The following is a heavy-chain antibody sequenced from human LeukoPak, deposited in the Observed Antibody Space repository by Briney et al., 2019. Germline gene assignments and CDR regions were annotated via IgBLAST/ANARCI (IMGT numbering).Heavy chain of an antibody. J-gene: IGHJ5*02. D-gene: IGHD3-10*01. CDR1: GYTFTSYY. CDR2: INPSGGST. CDR3: ARRLGDRGFDP. Sequence: ASVKVSCKASGYTFTSYYMHWVRQAPGKGLEWMGIINPSGGSTSYAQKFQGRVTMTRDMFTSTVYMELSSLRSEDTAVYYCARRLGDRGFDPWGQGTLVTVSS. V-gene: IGHV1-46*01.